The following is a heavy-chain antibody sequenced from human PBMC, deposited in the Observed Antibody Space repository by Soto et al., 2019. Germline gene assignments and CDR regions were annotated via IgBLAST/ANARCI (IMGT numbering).Heavy chain of an antibody. D-gene: IGHD3-22*01. Sequence: ASVKVSCKASGYTFSNYDIHWVRQATGQGLEWVGWMNPHSGNTGYAQRFQGRVTLTRSTSISTAYLELSSLRSEDTAVYYCVRLNGDSDGYYSAGVDYWGQGTLVTVSS. CDR2: MNPHSGNT. CDR1: GYTFSNYD. V-gene: IGHV1-8*01. J-gene: IGHJ4*02. CDR3: VRLNGDSDGYYSAGVDY.